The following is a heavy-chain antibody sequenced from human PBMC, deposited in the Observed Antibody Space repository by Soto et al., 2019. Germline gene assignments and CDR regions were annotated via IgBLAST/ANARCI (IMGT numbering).Heavy chain of an antibody. D-gene: IGHD3-10*01. J-gene: IGHJ4*02. V-gene: IGHV3-23*01. CDR1: GFIFSNFA. Sequence: GGSLRLSCAASGFIFSNFAMYWVRRAPGKGLEWVSSIRQSGDRSSYADSAKGRFTISRDNSKNTLYLQMDGLRLDDTAVYYCVTAVRTRLDNWGPGTLVTVSS. CDR3: VTAVRTRLDN. CDR2: IRQSGDRS.